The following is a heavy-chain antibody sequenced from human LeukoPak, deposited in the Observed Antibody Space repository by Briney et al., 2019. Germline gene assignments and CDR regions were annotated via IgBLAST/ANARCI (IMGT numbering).Heavy chain of an antibody. D-gene: IGHD2-2*01. CDR1: GGSISHYY. V-gene: IGHV4-4*07. CDR3: ARDGVPAARDYYYYMDV. Sequence: SETLSLTCTVSGGSISHYYWSWIRRPAGKGLEWIGRIYTSGRTNYNPSLKSRVTMSVDTSKNQFSLKLSSMTAADTAVYYCARDGVPAARDYYYYMDVWGKGTTVTVSS. J-gene: IGHJ6*03. CDR2: IYTSGRT.